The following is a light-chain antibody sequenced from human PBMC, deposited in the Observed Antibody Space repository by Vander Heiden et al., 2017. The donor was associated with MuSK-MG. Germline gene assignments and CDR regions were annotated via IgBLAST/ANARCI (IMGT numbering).Light chain of an antibody. CDR2: QTS. CDR3: QQYGTSPPIT. V-gene: IGKV3-20*01. J-gene: IGKJ5*01. Sequence: EIVLTQSPGTLSLSPGERVTLSCRASQSVNSNYLAWYQQKPGQAPRLLIYQTSSRASGIPDRFSGSGSGTDFTLIISRREPEDFAVYYCQQYGTSPPITFGQGTRVEIK. CDR1: QSVNSNY.